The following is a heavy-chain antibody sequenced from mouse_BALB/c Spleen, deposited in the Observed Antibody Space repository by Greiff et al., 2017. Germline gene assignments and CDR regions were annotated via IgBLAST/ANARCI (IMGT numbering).Heavy chain of an antibody. V-gene: IGHV5-4*02. J-gene: IGHJ3*01. CDR2: ISDGGSYT. CDR3: ARDRGGSTWFAY. D-gene: IGHD1-1*01. Sequence: EVMLVESGGGLVKPGGSLKLSCAASGFTFSDYYMYWVRQTPEKRLEWVATISDGGSYTYYPDSVKGRFTISRDNAKNNLYLQMSSLKSEDTAMYYCARDRGGSTWFAYWGQGTLVTVSA. CDR1: GFTFSDYY.